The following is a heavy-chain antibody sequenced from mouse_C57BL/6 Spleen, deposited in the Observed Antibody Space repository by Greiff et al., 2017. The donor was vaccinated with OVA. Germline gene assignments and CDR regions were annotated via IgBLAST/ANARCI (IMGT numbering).Heavy chain of an antibody. V-gene: IGHV1-5*01. CDR2: IYLGTSDT. CDR1: GYTFTSYW. CDR3: TREGITTVVPPCYFDV. Sequence: EVQLQQSGTVLARPGASVKMSCKTSGYTFTSYWMHWVKQRPGQGLEWIGAIYLGTSDTSSNEKFKVKAKLTAITSASTAYMELSSLTNEDSAVYYCTREGITTVVPPCYFDVWGTGTTVTVSS. D-gene: IGHD1-1*01. J-gene: IGHJ1*03.